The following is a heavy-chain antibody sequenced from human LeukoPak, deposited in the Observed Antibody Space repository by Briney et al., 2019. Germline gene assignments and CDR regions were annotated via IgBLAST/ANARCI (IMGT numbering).Heavy chain of an antibody. D-gene: IGHD5-12*01. J-gene: IGHJ5*02. CDR1: GFTFSSYS. Sequence: GGSLRLSCAASGFTFSSYSMNWVRQAPGKGLEWVSSISNSSSYIYYADSVKGRFIISRDNAKNSLYLQMNSLRAEDTAVYYCATNSGYDLVSGWFDPWSLGTLVTVSS. CDR2: ISNSSSYI. V-gene: IGHV3-21*01. CDR3: ATNSGYDLVSGWFDP.